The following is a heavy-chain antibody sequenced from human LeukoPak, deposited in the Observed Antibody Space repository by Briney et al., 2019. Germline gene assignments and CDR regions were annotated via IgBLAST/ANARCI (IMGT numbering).Heavy chain of an antibody. D-gene: IGHD3-10*01. V-gene: IGHV3-21*01. J-gene: IGHJ6*02. Sequence: GGSLRLSCAASGFTFSSYSMNWVRQAPGKGLEWVSSISSSSSYIYYADSVKGRFTISRDNAKNSLYLQMNSLRAEDTAVYYCARRITMVRGVIHYGMDVWGQGTTVTVSS. CDR1: GFTFSSYS. CDR2: ISSSSSYI. CDR3: ARRITMVRGVIHYGMDV.